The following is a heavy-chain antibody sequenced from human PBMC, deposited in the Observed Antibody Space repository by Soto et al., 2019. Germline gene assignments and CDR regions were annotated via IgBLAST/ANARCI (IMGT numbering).Heavy chain of an antibody. CDR1: GGSFNNYC. Sequence: QVRLQQWGAGLVRPSETLSLTCAVYGGSFNNYCWSWIRQPPGKGREWIGEVSPGGRTNYSPTLKREVRIAVEGSKNQSSLRLTSVTVADTAVYYCGRGDYGQYDAYNWFDPWGQGNLVIVAS. D-gene: IGHD3-10*01. CDR3: GRGDYGQYDAYNWFDP. CDR2: VSPGGRT. V-gene: IGHV4-34*02. J-gene: IGHJ5*02.